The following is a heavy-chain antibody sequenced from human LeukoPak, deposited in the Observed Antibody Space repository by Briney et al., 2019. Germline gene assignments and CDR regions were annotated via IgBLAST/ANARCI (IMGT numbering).Heavy chain of an antibody. CDR2: IFSSGST. J-gene: IGHJ5*02. CDR3: ARAVSGSDYWFDP. V-gene: IGHV4-59*11. D-gene: IGHD5-12*01. CDR1: GGFLTGHY. Sequence: SETLSLTCNVSGGFLTGHYWTWIRQTPGGGLEWVGCIFSSGSTNYNPSLKSRVTISVDTSKKQFSLNLRSLTAADTAVYYCARAVSGSDYWFDPWGQGTQVTVSS.